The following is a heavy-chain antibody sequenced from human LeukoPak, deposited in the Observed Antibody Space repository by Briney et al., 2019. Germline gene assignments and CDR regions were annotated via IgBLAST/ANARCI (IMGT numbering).Heavy chain of an antibody. CDR1: GYTFTSYG. CDR2: ISAYNGNT. D-gene: IGHD3-10*01. J-gene: IGHJ4*02. Sequence: GASVKVSCKASGYTFTSYGISWVRQAPGQGLEWMGWISAYNGNTNYAQKLQGRVTMTTDTSTSTAYMELRSLRSDDTAVYYCARANQYYYGSGSYYLDYWGQGTLVTASS. V-gene: IGHV1-18*01. CDR3: ARANQYYYGSGSYYLDY.